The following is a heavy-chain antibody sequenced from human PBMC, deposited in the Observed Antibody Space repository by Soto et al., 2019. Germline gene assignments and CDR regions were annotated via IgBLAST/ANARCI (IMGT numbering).Heavy chain of an antibody. D-gene: IGHD5-18*01. CDR2: IYSAGST. CDR1: GLTVSSSY. CDR3: ARASETEYSRAIFFDI. V-gene: IGHV3-53*01. Sequence: PGGSLRLSCAASGLTVSSSYMSWVRQAPGKGLQWVSVIYSAGSTYYANSVKGRFTISRDISTNMVYLQMSSLTDEDTAVYYCARASETEYSRAIFFDIWGQGAQVTVSS. J-gene: IGHJ4*02.